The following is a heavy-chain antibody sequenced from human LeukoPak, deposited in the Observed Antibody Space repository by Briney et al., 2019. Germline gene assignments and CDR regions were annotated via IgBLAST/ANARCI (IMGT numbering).Heavy chain of an antibody. V-gene: IGHV4-4*07. Sequence: PSETLSLTCTVSGGSISSYYWSWIRQPAGKGLEWIGRIYTSGSTNYNPSLKSRVTMSVDTSKNQFSLKLSSVTAADTAVYYCASSSYDSSGFRHYFDYWGQGTLVTVSS. J-gene: IGHJ4*02. CDR1: GGSISSYY. D-gene: IGHD3-22*01. CDR2: IYTSGST. CDR3: ASSSYDSSGFRHYFDY.